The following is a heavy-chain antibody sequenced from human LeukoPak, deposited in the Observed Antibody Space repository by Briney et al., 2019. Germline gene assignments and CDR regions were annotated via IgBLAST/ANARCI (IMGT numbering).Heavy chain of an antibody. CDR1: GFTFSNHN. CDR2: ISGRGEAI. J-gene: IGHJ4*02. D-gene: IGHD2-15*01. Sequence: GGSLRLSCAASGFTFSNHNMDWVRQAPGKGLEWISYISGRGEAIFYADSVQGRFTISRDNAKNSIYLQMNGLTAEDTAVYYCGRTYGSGSLDYGGQGTLVTVSS. CDR3: GRTYGSGSLDY. V-gene: IGHV3-48*01.